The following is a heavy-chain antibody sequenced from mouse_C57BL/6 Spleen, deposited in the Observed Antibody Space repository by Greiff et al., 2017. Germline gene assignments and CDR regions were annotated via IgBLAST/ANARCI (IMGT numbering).Heavy chain of an antibody. CDR2: ILTRSSST. CDR1: GYTFTGYW. CDR3: ARWEYYGSSGYYLDY. V-gene: IGHV1-9*01. J-gene: IGHJ2*01. Sequence: VQVVESGAELMKPGASVKLSCKATGYTFTGYWIAWVQQRPGHGLEWLGEILTRSSSTKNNEKFKGKATITADTSSSTAYMQFSSLTSEDSAIYYCARWEYYGSSGYYLDYWGQGTTLTVSS. D-gene: IGHD1-1*01.